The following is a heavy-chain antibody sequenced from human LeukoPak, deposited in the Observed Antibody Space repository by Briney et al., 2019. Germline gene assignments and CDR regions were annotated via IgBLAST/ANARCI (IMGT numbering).Heavy chain of an antibody. CDR1: GGSISSYY. CDR2: IYTSGST. CDR3: ARDTYNYGSSAYYFDY. V-gene: IGHV4-4*07. D-gene: IGHD5-18*01. J-gene: IGHJ4*02. Sequence: SETLSLTCTVSGGSISSYYWSWIRQPAGKGLEWIGRIYTSGSTNYNPSLKSRATMSVDTSKNQFSLKLSSVTAADTAVYYCARDTYNYGSSAYYFDYWGQGTLVTVSS.